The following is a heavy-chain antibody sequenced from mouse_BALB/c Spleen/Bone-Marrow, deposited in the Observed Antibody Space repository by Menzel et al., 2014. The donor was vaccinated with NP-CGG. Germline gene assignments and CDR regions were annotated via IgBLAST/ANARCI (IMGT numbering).Heavy chain of an antibody. Sequence: VQLQQSGPELVKPGASVKMSCKASGYTSTDYVITWVKQRTGQGLEWIGVIYPGSGSTYYNEKFKGKATLTADKSSNTAYMQLGSLTSEDSAVYFCARLDGNYRYAMDYWGQGTSVTVSS. V-gene: IGHV1-77*01. CDR2: IYPGSGST. J-gene: IGHJ4*01. CDR1: GYTSTDYV. D-gene: IGHD2-1*01. CDR3: ARLDGNYRYAMDY.